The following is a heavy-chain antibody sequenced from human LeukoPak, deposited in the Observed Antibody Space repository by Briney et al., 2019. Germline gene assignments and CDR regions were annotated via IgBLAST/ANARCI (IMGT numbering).Heavy chain of an antibody. J-gene: IGHJ4*02. V-gene: IGHV4-31*03. CDR2: IYYSGST. Sequence: SETLSLTCTVSGGSISSGGYYWSWIRQHPGKGLEWIGYIYYSGSTYYNPSLKSRVTISVDTSKNQFSLKLSSVTAADTAVYYCARGRVGASSTFDYWGQGTLVTVSS. D-gene: IGHD1-26*01. CDR3: ARGRVGASSTFDY. CDR1: GGSISSGGYY.